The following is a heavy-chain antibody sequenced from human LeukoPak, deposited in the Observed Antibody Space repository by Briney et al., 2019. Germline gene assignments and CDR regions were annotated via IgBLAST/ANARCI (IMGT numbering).Heavy chain of an antibody. CDR3: ASEYSGSYDYFDY. CDR2: INLSGLRT. J-gene: IGHJ4*02. Sequence: GGSLRLSCGASGFTFTSSAMSWVRQAPGKGLEWVSAINLSGLRTYYADSVKGRFTISRANSKNTLYLQMNSLRAEDTAVYYCASEYSGSYDYFDYWGQGTLVTVSS. CDR1: GFTFTSSA. V-gene: IGHV3-23*01. D-gene: IGHD1-26*01.